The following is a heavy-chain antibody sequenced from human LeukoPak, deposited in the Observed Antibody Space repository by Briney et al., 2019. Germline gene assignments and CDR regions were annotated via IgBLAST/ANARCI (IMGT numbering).Heavy chain of an antibody. CDR1: GLTFSSYD. D-gene: IGHD3-10*02. Sequence: PSGGSLRLSCAASGLTFSSYDMSWVRQAPGKGLEWVSAISGSGGSTYYADSVKGRFTISRDNSKNTLYLQMNSLRAEDTAVYYCAKDVVPDVNWGQGTLVTVSS. V-gene: IGHV3-23*01. CDR3: AKDVVPDVN. J-gene: IGHJ4*02. CDR2: ISGSGGST.